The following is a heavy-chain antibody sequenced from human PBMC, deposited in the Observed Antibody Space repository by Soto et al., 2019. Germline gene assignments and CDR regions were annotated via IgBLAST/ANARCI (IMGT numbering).Heavy chain of an antibody. CDR1: GYSFTSYW. CDR2: IYPGDSDT. J-gene: IGHJ6*02. V-gene: IGHV5-51*01. Sequence: GESLKISCKGSGYSFTSYWIGWVRQMPGKGLEWMGIIYPGDSDTRYSPSFQGQVTISADKSISTAYLQWSSLKASDTAMHYCARRGMLAVAVPEADYYYSYGMDVWRQGTTVTVSS. D-gene: IGHD6-19*01. CDR3: ARRGMLAVAVPEADYYYSYGMDV.